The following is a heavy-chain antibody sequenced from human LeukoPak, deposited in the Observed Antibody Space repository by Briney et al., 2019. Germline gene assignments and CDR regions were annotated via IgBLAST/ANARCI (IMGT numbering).Heavy chain of an antibody. Sequence: GGSLRLSCAASGFTFSSYAMSWVRQAPGKGLEWVSAISGSGGSTYYADSVKGRFTISRDNSKNTLYLQMNSLRAEDTAVYYCARDAYGGSTPRIRYFDYWGQGTLVTVSS. CDR2: ISGSGGST. CDR1: GFTFSSYA. V-gene: IGHV3-23*01. J-gene: IGHJ4*02. D-gene: IGHD1-26*01. CDR3: ARDAYGGSTPRIRYFDY.